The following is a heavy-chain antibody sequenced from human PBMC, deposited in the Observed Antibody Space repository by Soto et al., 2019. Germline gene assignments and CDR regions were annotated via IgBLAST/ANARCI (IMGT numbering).Heavy chain of an antibody. CDR3: AAGGKNGYIK. CDR2: IIPVLGTT. CDR1: RDTFNSYP. J-gene: IGHJ4*02. Sequence: QVSLVQSGAEVRKPGSSVKVSCKASRDTFNSYPVTWVRQAPGQGLEWMGGIIPVLGTTKYAQKFQARVTMTADESTSTIYMELSSLRFDDRAVYYCAAGGKNGYIKWGQGTQVTVSS. V-gene: IGHV1-69*01. D-gene: IGHD5-12*01.